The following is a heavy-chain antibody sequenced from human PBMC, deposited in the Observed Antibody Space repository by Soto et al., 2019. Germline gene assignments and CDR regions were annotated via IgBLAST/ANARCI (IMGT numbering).Heavy chain of an antibody. Sequence: QVQLQQWGAGLLKPSETLSLTCAVYGGSFSGYYWSWIRQPPGKGLEWIGEINHSGSTNYNPSLKSRVTISVDPSKNQFSLKLSSVTAADTAVYYCARGGQLVPGRLFDYWGQGTLVTVSS. V-gene: IGHV4-34*01. CDR3: ARGGQLVPGRLFDY. D-gene: IGHD6-6*01. J-gene: IGHJ4*02. CDR2: INHSGST. CDR1: GGSFSGYY.